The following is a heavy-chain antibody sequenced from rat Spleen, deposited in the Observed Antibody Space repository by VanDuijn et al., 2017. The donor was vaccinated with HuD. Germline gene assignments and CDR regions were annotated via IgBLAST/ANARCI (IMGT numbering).Heavy chain of an antibody. J-gene: IGHJ3*01. CDR3: TRHFSPADYYSSFPVLY. CDR1: GFTFSDYY. Sequence: EVQLVESDGGLVQPGRSLKLSCAASGFTFSDYYMAWVRQAPTKGLEWVATISYDGSSTYYRDSVKGRFTISRDNAKSTLYLQMDSLRSEETATYYCTRHFSPADYYSSFPVLYWGQGTLVTVSS. V-gene: IGHV5-29*01. D-gene: IGHD1-2*01. CDR2: ISYDGSST.